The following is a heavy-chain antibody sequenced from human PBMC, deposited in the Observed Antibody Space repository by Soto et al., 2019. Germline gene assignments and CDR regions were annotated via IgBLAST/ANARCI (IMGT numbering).Heavy chain of an antibody. CDR1: GYTFTSYG. CDR3: AREKGKAVTGTYYYYGMDV. V-gene: IGHV1-18*04. D-gene: IGHD6-19*01. CDR2: ISPYTGNT. Sequence: QVQLVQSGAEVKRPGASLKVSCKASGYTFTSYGINWVRQAPGQGLEWMGWISPYTGNTNYAQEFHGRVTMTADTSTSTAYMELRRLRSDDTAVYYCAREKGKAVTGTYYYYGMDVWGQGTTVTVSS. J-gene: IGHJ6*02.